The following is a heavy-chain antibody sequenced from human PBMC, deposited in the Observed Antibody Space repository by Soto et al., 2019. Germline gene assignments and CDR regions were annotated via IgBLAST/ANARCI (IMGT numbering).Heavy chain of an antibody. V-gene: IGHV4-34*01. Sequence: SETLSLTCAVYGGSFSGYYWSWIRQPPGKGLEWIGEINHSGSTNYNPSLKSRVTISVDTSKNQFSLKLSSVTAADTAVYYCARGLGYYDFWSGYYGMDVWAQGTTVTVSS. J-gene: IGHJ6*02. CDR3: ARGLGYYDFWSGYYGMDV. CDR2: INHSGST. CDR1: GGSFSGYY. D-gene: IGHD3-3*01.